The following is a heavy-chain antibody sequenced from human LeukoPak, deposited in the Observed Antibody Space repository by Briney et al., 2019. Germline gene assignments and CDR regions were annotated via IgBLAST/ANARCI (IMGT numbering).Heavy chain of an antibody. CDR1: GGSIRDNSYY. J-gene: IGHJ4*02. CDR3: ARRSVETVMARPFDY. CDR2: IYFSGST. Sequence: SGTLSLTCTVSGGSIRDNSYYWGWIRQSPGKGLEWIGDIYFSGSTYYNPSLKSRVSMSQDASKNQFSLKLYSVTAADTAVYYCARRSVETVMARPFDYWGQGTLVIVSS. D-gene: IGHD5-18*01. V-gene: IGHV4-39*07.